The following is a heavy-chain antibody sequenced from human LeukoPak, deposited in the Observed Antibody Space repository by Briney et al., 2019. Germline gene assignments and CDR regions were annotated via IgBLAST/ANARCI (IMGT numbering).Heavy chain of an antibody. CDR2: IRYDGSNK. V-gene: IGHV3-30*02. CDR1: GFTFSSYG. J-gene: IGHJ4*02. Sequence: GGSLRLSCAASGFTFSSYGMHWVRQAPGKGLEWVAFIRYDGSNKYYADSVKGRFTISRDNSKNTLYLQMNSLRAEDTAVYYCAKDLSKQWLATCYFDYWGQGTLVTVSS. CDR3: AKDLSKQWLATCYFDY. D-gene: IGHD6-19*01.